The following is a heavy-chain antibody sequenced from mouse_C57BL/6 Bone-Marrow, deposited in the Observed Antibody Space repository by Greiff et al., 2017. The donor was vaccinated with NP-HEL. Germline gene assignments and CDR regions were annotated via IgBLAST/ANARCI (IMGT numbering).Heavy chain of an antibody. CDR2: ISNGGGST. Sequence: EVQLVESGGGLVQPGGSLKLSCAASGFTFSDYYMYWVRQTPEKRLEWVAYISNGGGSTYYPDTVKGRFTISRDNAKNTLYLQMSRLKSEDTAMYYCARRDYYGGWGTGTTVTVSS. CDR3: ARRDYYGG. CDR1: GFTFSDYY. V-gene: IGHV5-12*01. J-gene: IGHJ1*03.